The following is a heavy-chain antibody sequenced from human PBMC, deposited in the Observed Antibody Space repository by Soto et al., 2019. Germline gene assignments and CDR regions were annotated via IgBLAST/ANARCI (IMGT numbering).Heavy chain of an antibody. V-gene: IGHV1-46*01. J-gene: IGHJ6*02. CDR1: GYTFASYY. CDR2: INPSGGST. D-gene: IGHD3-3*01. CDR3: ARDPFAVTIFGVVIIGGLAV. Sequence: ASVKVSCKASGYTFASYYMHWVRQAPGQGLEWMGIINPSGGSTSYAQKFQGRVTMTRDTSTSTVYMELSSLRSEDTAVYYCARDPFAVTIFGVVIIGGLAVWGQGTTVTVSS.